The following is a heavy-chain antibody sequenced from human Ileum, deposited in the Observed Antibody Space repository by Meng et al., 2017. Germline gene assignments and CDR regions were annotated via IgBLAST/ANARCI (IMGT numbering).Heavy chain of an antibody. Sequence: QVQLQESGPGLVKPSQTLSLTFAVSGGSISNGKWWSWVRQPPGKGLEWIGEISQSGTTNYYPSLNSRVSISLDKANNHLSLTLTSVTAADTAVYYCATYGSGFTPPLDPWGQGILVTVSS. CDR2: ISQSGTT. CDR3: ATYGSGFTPPLDP. D-gene: IGHD3-10*01. J-gene: IGHJ5*02. V-gene: IGHV4-4*02. CDR1: GGSISNGKW.